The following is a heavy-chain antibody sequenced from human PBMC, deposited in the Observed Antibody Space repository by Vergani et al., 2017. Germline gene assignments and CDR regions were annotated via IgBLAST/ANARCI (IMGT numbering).Heavy chain of an antibody. D-gene: IGHD5-24*01. Sequence: QVQLQESGPGLVKPSQTLSLTCTVSGGSISSGSYYWSWIRQPAGKGLEWIGRIYTSGSTNYNPSLKSRVTISVETSKNQFSLKLSSVTAADTAVYYCAREYPPLMATTTGGQGTLVTVSS. CDR3: AREYPPLMATTT. V-gene: IGHV4-61*02. CDR2: IYTSGST. CDR1: GGSISSGSYY. J-gene: IGHJ4*02.